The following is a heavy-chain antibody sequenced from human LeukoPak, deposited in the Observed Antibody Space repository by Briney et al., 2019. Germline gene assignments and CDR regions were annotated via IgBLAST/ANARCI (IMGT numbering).Heavy chain of an antibody. V-gene: IGHV3-30*04. CDR3: ARDEG. CDR2: ISYDGSNK. Sequence: GRSLRLSCAASGFTFSSYAMHWVRQAPGKGLEWVAVISYDGSNKYYADSVKGRFTISRDNSKNTLYLQMNSLRAEDTAVYYCARDEGWGQGTLVTVSS. CDR1: GFTFSSYA. J-gene: IGHJ4*02.